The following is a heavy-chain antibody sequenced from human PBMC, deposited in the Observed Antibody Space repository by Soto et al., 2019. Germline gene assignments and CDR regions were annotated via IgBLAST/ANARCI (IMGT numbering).Heavy chain of an antibody. Sequence: ASVKVSCKASGYTFTSYGISWVRQAPGQGLVWMGIINPSGGSTSYAQKFQGRVTMTRDTSTSTVYMELSSLRSEDTAVYYCARATVVAARAFDIWGQGTMVTVSS. D-gene: IGHD2-15*01. CDR3: ARATVVAARAFDI. J-gene: IGHJ3*02. CDR1: GYTFTSYG. CDR2: INPSGGST. V-gene: IGHV1-46*01.